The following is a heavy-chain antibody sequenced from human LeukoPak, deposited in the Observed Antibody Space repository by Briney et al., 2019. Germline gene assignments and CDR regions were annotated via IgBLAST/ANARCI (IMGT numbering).Heavy chain of an antibody. CDR1: GFTFGDYA. J-gene: IGHJ4*02. D-gene: IGHD3-22*01. V-gene: IGHV3-49*03. CDR3: TREPPSYYYDSSGYAVLY. Sequence: GGSLRLSCTASGFTFGDYAMSWFRQAPGKGLEWVGFIRSKAYGGTTEYAASVKGRFTISRDDSKSIAYLQMNSLKTEDTAVYYCTREPPSYYYDSSGYAVLYWGQGTLVTVSS. CDR2: IRSKAYGGTT.